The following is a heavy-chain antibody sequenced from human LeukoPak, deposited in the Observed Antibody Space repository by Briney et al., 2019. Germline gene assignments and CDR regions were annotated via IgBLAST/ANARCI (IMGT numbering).Heavy chain of an antibody. J-gene: IGHJ5*02. D-gene: IGHD1-14*01. CDR1: GFTFNIYA. V-gene: IGHV3-23*01. CDR2: ICGSAGCT. Sequence: GGSLRLSCAASGFTFNIYAMRWVRLAPGKGLQWVASICGSAGCTFYPDSVKGRFTISRDNSKNSLYLQMNSLRAEDTTKYYCVRARPNYQASNGHDYNRDGDHWGQGTLVTVSS. CDR3: VRARPNYQASNGHDYNRDGDH.